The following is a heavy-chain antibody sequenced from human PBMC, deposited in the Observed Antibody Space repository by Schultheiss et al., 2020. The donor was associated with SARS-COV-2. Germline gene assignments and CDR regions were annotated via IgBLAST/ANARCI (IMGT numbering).Heavy chain of an antibody. CDR2: ISWNSGSI. D-gene: IGHD3-10*01. CDR3: AREGYYYGSGSYYWDYYGMDV. V-gene: IGHV3-9*01. J-gene: IGHJ6*02. CDR1: GFTFDDYA. Sequence: GGSLRLSCAASGFTFDDYAMHWVRQAPGKGLEWVSGISWNSGSIGYADSVKGRFTISRDNAKNSLYLQMNSLRAEDTAVYYCAREGYYYGSGSYYWDYYGMDVWGQGTTVTVSS.